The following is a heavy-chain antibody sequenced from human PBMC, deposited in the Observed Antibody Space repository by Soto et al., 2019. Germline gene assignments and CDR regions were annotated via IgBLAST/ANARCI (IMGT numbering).Heavy chain of an antibody. V-gene: IGHV1-69*06. CDR2: IIPIFGTA. Sequence: GASVKVSCKASGGTFSSYAISWVRQAPGQGLEWMGGIIPIFGTANYAQKFQGRVTITADKSTSTAYMELSSLRSEDTAVYYCARDTLYGGYYGMDVWGQGTTVTVS. D-gene: IGHD4-17*01. CDR1: GGTFSSYA. J-gene: IGHJ6*02. CDR3: ARDTLYGGYYGMDV.